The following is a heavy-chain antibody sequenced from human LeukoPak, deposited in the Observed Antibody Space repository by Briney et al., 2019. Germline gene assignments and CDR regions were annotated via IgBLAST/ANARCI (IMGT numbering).Heavy chain of an antibody. CDR3: AKTYGSGSYFAFDY. CDR2: IRGRGDYT. V-gene: IGHV3-23*01. J-gene: IGHJ4*02. D-gene: IGHD3-10*01. CDR1: GFTFSSYS. Sequence: PGGSLRLSCAASGFTFSSYSMNWVRQAPGKGLEWVSTIRGRGDYTYYAASGKRRFTISRDNSKNPLYLQMNSLRAEETAVYYCAKTYGSGSYFAFDYWGQGTLVTVSS.